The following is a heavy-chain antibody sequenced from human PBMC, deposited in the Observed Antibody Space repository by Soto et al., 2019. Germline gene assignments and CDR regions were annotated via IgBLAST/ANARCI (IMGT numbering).Heavy chain of an antibody. D-gene: IGHD3-16*01. V-gene: IGHV3-33*05. Sequence: QVHLVESGGGVVQPGTSLRLSCVGSGFTFRSYVIHWVRQAPGKGLEWVALTSYDGSNNFYGDSVKGHFTISRHNSRNTVELQMDSLTVEDTALYYCARWGTTGGLDVWGHGTLVSVSS. CDR2: TSYDGSNN. J-gene: IGHJ4*01. CDR3: ARWGTTGGLDV. CDR1: GFTFRSYV.